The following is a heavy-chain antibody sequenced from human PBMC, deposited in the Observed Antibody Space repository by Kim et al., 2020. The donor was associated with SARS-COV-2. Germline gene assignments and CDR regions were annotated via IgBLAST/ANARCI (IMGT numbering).Heavy chain of an antibody. V-gene: IGHV3-9*01. J-gene: IGHJ5*01. CDR1: GFTFGDYA. D-gene: IGHD6-19*01. Sequence: GGSLRLSCAASGFTFGDYAIHWVRQTPGKGLEWVSGISWNSVDINSADSVKGRFTISRDNARNSLYLQMYSLRAEDTAFYYCAKDIGKLGAVACPVFDY. CDR2: ISWNSVDI. CDR3: AKDIGKLGAVACPVFDY.